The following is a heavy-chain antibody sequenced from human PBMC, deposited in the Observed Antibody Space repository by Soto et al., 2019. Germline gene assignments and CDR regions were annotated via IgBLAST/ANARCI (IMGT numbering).Heavy chain of an antibody. CDR1: GFSFKDAW. V-gene: IGHV3-15*07. Sequence: EVQLVESGGGFVESGGSLRLSCAASGFSFKDAWMTWVRQAPGKGLEWVGRIKISTDGGTADYGAAVKGRFTMSRDDSKDTLYLHMDGLKREDTGVYYCTSFFKLRGRLFAYWVPGTQVNVSS. CDR3: TSFFKLRGRLFAY. CDR2: IKISTDGGTA. J-gene: IGHJ4*02. D-gene: IGHD3-16*01.